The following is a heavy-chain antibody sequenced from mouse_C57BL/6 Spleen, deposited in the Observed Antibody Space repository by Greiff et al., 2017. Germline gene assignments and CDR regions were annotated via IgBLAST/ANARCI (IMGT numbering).Heavy chain of an antibody. V-gene: IGHV1-80*01. CDR3: ASPDCRGPRWDFDV. Sequence: VQLQQSGAELVKPGASVKISCKASGYAFSSYWMNWVKQRPGKGLEWIGQIYPGDGDTNYNGKFKGKATLTADKSSSTAYMQLSSLTSEDSAVSFCASPDCRGPRWDFDVWGTETTGTVSS. J-gene: IGHJ1*03. CDR2: IYPGDGDT. CDR1: GYAFSSYW.